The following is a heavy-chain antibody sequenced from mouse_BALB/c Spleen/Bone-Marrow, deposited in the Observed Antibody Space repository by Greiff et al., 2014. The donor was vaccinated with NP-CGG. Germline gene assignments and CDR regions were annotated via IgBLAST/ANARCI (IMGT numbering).Heavy chain of an antibody. J-gene: IGHJ2*01. CDR3: ATLTGTFDY. D-gene: IGHD4-1*01. CDR1: GFNIKDTY. CDR2: IDPANDYT. V-gene: IGHV14-3*02. Sequence: VQLKESGAGLVRPGASVKLSCTASGFNIKDTYMHWGKQRPEQGLEWIGRIDPANDYTKYDPKFQGTATITADTSSNTAYLQLSSLTSEDTAVYYCATLTGTFDYWGQGTTLAVSS.